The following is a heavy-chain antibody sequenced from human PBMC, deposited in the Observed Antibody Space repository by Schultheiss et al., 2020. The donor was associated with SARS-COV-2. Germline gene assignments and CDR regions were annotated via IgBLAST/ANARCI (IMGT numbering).Heavy chain of an antibody. J-gene: IGHJ6*02. CDR2: ISYDGSNK. D-gene: IGHD3-9*01. CDR3: AKDRRYYDILTGYFQAHNQALESYGMDV. Sequence: GESLKISCAASGFTVSSYGMHWVRQAPGKGLEWVAVISYDGSNKYYADSVKGRFTISRDNSKNTLYLQMNSLRAEDTAVYYCAKDRRYYDILTGYFQAHNQALESYGMDVWGQGTTVTVSS. CDR1: GFTVSSYG. V-gene: IGHV3-30*18.